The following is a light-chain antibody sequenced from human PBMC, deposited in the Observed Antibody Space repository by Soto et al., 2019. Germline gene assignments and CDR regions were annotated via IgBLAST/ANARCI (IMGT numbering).Light chain of an antibody. Sequence: DIQLTQSPSFLSQSVGDRVTITCRASQGISSFLAWYQQKPGKPPKLLLYPASTLQSGVLSRFSGSDSGTEFTLTISSLPPEDFATYYWQQLNSFPITFGQGTQLEIK. CDR2: PAS. CDR1: QGISSF. J-gene: IGKJ5*01. V-gene: IGKV1-9*01. CDR3: QQLNSFPIT.